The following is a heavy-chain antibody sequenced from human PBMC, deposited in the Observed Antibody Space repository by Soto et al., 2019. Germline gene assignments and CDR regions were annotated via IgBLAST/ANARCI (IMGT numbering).Heavy chain of an antibody. V-gene: IGHV4-59*08. D-gene: IGHD4-17*01. Sequence: KLRKTLSLTCTVSGGSISSYYWSWIRQPPGKGLEWIGYIYYSGSINYNPSLKSRVTISVDTSKNQFSLKLSSVTAADTAVYYCARHYGDYDFDAFDIWGQGTMVTVSS. J-gene: IGHJ3*02. CDR3: ARHYGDYDFDAFDI. CDR2: IYYSGSI. CDR1: GGSISSYY.